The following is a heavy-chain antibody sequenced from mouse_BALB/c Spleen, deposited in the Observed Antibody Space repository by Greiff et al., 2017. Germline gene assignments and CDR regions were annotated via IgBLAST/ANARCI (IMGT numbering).Heavy chain of an antibody. V-gene: IGHV5-6-5*01. CDR1: GFTFSSYA. Sequence: DVKLVESGGGLVKPGGSLKLSCAASGFTFSSYAMSWVRQTPEKRLEWVASISSGGSTYYPDSVKGRFTISRDNARNILYLQMSSPRSEDTAMYYCARGYDYDYFDYWGQGTTLTVSS. D-gene: IGHD2-4*01. J-gene: IGHJ2*01. CDR3: ARGYDYDYFDY. CDR2: ISSGGST.